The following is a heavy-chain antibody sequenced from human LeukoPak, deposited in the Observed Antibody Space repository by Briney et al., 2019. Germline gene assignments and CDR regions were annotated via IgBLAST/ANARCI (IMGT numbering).Heavy chain of an antibody. D-gene: IGHD3-9*01. Sequence: PGGSLRLSCAASGFTFSSYSMNWVRQAPGKGLEWVAVISYDGSNKYYADSVKGRFTISRDNSKNTLYLQMNSLRAEDTAVYYCAKGLRYSDNWGQGTLVTVSS. V-gene: IGHV3-30*18. J-gene: IGHJ4*02. CDR1: GFTFSSYS. CDR3: AKGLRYSDN. CDR2: ISYDGSNK.